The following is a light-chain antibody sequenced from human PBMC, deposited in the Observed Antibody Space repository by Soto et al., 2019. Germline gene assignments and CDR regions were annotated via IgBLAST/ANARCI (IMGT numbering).Light chain of an antibody. CDR1: SSDGGGYNY. J-gene: IGLJ1*01. CDR2: EVS. Sequence: QSALTQPASVSGSPGQSITISCTGTSSDGGGYNYVSWYQQHPDTAPKLMIYEVSNRPAGVSNRFSGSKSGNTASLTISGLQAEDEADYYCSSYTSSSTPYVFGTGTKVTVL. CDR3: SSYTSSSTPYV. V-gene: IGLV2-14*01.